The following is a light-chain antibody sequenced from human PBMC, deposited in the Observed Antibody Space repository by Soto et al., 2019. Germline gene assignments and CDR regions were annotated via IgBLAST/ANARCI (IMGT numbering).Light chain of an antibody. J-gene: IGKJ1*01. CDR2: GTS. V-gene: IGKV3-20*01. CDR3: QQYVSWT. Sequence: DIVLTQSPGTLFVSPGERATLSCRASQTISSNYLAWYQQKPGQPPSLLIYGTSSRATGIPDRFSGSGSGTDFTLTISRLEPEDSAIYYCQQYVSWTFGQGTKVEIK. CDR1: QTISSNY.